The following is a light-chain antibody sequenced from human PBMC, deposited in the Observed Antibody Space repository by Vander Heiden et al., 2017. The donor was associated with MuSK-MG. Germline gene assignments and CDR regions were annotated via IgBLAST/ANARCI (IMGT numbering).Light chain of an antibody. CDR1: QSLLHSNGRTF. V-gene: IGKV2-28*01. CDR2: WAS. CDR3: RQGLQAPPT. Sequence: DIVVTQSPLSLPVTPGEPASISCKSSQSLLHSNGRTFLDWYLQKPGHSPQLLIYWASNRASGVPDRFSGSGSGTDFTLKISRVEAEDVGVYYCRQGLQAPPTFGQRTTVEIK. J-gene: IGKJ1*01.